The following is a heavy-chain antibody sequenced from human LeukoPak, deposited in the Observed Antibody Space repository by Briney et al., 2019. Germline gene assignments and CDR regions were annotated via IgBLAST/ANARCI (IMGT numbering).Heavy chain of an antibody. CDR1: GYTFTSYS. CDR2: INPNSGGT. V-gene: IGHV1-2*06. J-gene: IGHJ4*02. Sequence: ASVKVSCKASGYTFTSYSISWVRQAPGQGLEWMGRINPNSGGTNYAQKFQGRVTMTRDTSISTAYMELSRLRSDDTAVYYCARWGTAMGTTDYWGQGTLVTVSS. D-gene: IGHD5-18*01. CDR3: ARWGTAMGTTDY.